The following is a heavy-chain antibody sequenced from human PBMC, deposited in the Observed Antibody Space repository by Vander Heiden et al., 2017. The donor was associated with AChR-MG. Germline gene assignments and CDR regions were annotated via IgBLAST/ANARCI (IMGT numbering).Heavy chain of an antibody. Sequence: QVQLQGSGPGLVTPSETLSLTRTVPGGPVTSGSYYWTWIRQPPGKGLEWIGYISYSGSTNYNPSLKSRVTISVDTSKNQFSLKLTSVTSADTAVYYCAHSNGWRGDGGYFDYWGQGTLVTVSS. CDR2: ISYSGST. CDR1: GGPVTSGSYY. D-gene: IGHD6-19*01. CDR3: AHSNGWRGDGGYFDY. J-gene: IGHJ4*02. V-gene: IGHV4-61*01.